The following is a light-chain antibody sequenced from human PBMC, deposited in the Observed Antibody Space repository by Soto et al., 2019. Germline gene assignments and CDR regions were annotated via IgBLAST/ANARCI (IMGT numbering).Light chain of an antibody. CDR3: QQSYSTPPYT. J-gene: IGKJ2*01. CDR2: AAS. CDR1: QSISSD. Sequence: DIQMTQSPSSLSASVGDRVTITCRASQSISSDLNWYQQKPGKAPKLLIYAASSLQSGVPSRFSGSGSGTDFTLTISSLQPEDFATYYCQQSYSTPPYTFGQGTKLEI. V-gene: IGKV1-39*01.